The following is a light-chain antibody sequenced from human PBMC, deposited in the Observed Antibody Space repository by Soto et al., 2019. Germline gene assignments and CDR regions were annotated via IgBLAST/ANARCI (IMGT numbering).Light chain of an antibody. V-gene: IGLV2-14*01. CDR3: SSYASTSTLVV. Sequence: QSVLTQPASVSGSPGQSITISCTGTSSDVGGYNYVSWYQQHPGKAPRLMIYEVTYRPSGVSYRFSGSKSGNTASLSISGLQADDEAFYYCSSYASTSTLVVFGGGTKLTVL. J-gene: IGLJ2*01. CDR1: SSDVGGYNY. CDR2: EVT.